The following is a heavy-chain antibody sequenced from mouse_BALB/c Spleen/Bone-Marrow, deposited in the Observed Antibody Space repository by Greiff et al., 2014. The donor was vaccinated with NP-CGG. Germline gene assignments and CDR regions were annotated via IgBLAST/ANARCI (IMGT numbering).Heavy chain of an antibody. D-gene: IGHD2-4*01. J-gene: IGHJ3*01. CDR1: GYTFTSYW. CDR2: IYPGSGST. V-gene: IGHV1S22*01. CDR3: TRLGSTMITTDAY. Sequence: SGSELVRPGASVKLSCKASGYTFTSYWMHWVKQRPGQGLEWIGNIYPGSGSTNYDEKFKSKATLTVDTSSSTAYMQLSSLTSEDSAVYYCTRLGSTMITTDAYWGQGTLVTVSA.